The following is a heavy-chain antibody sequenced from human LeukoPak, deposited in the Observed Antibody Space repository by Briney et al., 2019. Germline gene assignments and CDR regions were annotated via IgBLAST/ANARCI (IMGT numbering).Heavy chain of an antibody. CDR3: ASVDYYDSSGAQGYYYYYGMDV. Sequence: SVKVSCKASGGTFSSYTISWVRQAPGQGLEWMGRIIPILGIANYAQKFQGRVTITADKSTSTAYTELSSLRSEDTAVYYCASVDYYDSSGAQGYYYYYGMDVWGQGTTVTVSS. J-gene: IGHJ6*02. CDR1: GGTFSSYT. CDR2: IIPILGIA. D-gene: IGHD3-22*01. V-gene: IGHV1-69*02.